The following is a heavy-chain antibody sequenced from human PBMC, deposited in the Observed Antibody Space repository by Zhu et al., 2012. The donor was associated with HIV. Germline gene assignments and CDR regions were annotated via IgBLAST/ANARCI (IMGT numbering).Heavy chain of an antibody. CDR1: GGSINSNSYY. Sequence: QVQLQESGPGLVKPSETLSLTCTVSGGSINSNSYYWGWIRQPPGKGLEWIGSIYYSGSTYYNPSLKSRVTISVDASKNQFSLKLSSVTAADTAVYYCARQEPSDIVVVPAWGQGTLVTSPQ. V-gene: IGHV4-39*01. D-gene: IGHD2-2*01. J-gene: IGHJ4*02. CDR3: ARQEPSDIVVVPA. CDR2: IYYSGST.